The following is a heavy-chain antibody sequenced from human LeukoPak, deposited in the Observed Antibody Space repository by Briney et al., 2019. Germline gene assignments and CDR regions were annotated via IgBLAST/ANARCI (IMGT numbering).Heavy chain of an antibody. D-gene: IGHD4/OR15-4a*01. CDR1: GYSFTTYW. J-gene: IGHJ4*02. V-gene: IGHV5-51*01. Sequence: GESLKISCKGSGYSFTTYWIGWVRQMPGKGLVWMGMIYPGDSDTRYSPSFQGHVTISADTSITTAYLQLSSLKASDTAMYYCARHIGLTTRYFDYWGQGTLVTVSS. CDR2: IYPGDSDT. CDR3: ARHIGLTTRYFDY.